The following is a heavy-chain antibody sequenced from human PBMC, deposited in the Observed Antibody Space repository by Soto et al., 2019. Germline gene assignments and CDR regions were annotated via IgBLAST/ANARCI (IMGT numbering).Heavy chain of an antibody. CDR2: INPSGGST. J-gene: IGHJ6*02. V-gene: IGHV1-46*01. D-gene: IGHD1-26*01. CDR3: ARSRVGRPLDV. CDR1: RYTFTNFY. Sequence: ASVKVSFKASRYTFTNFYIHWLRQAPGQGLEWMGIINPSGGSTTYPQKFQGRVTMTRDTSTSTVHMELITLRSEDTAVYYCARSRVGRPLDVWGPGTTVTVSS.